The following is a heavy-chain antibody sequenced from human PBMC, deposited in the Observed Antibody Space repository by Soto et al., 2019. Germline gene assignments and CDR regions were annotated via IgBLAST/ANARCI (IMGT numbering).Heavy chain of an antibody. CDR3: SKDHLTTTVTTVGY. CDR1: GFTFSNYG. Sequence: QVQLVESGGGVVQPGRSLRLSCAASGFTFSNYGMHWVRQAPGKGLEWVAVISYHGSDKYYADSVKGRFTISRDNSKNTLQLQMNNRRAEDTAVFYCSKDHLTTTVTTVGYWGQGTLVTVSS. CDR2: ISYHGSDK. V-gene: IGHV3-30*18. D-gene: IGHD4-17*01. J-gene: IGHJ4*02.